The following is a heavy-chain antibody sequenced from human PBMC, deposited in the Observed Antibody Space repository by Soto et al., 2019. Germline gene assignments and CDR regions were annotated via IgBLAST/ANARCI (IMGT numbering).Heavy chain of an antibody. Sequence: PLVPMRIWCKGAGYNFTSFWISWVRQMPGKGLEWMGRIDPSDSYTNYSPSFQGHVTISADKSISTAYLQWSSLKASDTAMYYCARLNGSTYYDSSGYSTYYYYGMDVWGQGTTVTVSS. CDR3: ARLNGSTYYDSSGYSTYYYYGMDV. CDR2: IDPSDSYT. D-gene: IGHD3-22*01. V-gene: IGHV5-10-1*01. J-gene: IGHJ6*02. CDR1: GYNFTSFW.